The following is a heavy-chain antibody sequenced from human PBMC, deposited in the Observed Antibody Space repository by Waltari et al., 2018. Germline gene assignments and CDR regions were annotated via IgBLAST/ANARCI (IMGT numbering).Heavy chain of an antibody. D-gene: IGHD3-3*01. CDR1: GFTFSTYS. V-gene: IGHV3-21*01. CDR2: ISSSSTYI. Sequence: EVQLVESGGGLVKPGGSLRLSGAASGFTFSTYSMNWVRQATGKGLEWVSYISSSSTYIYYADSVKGRFTISRDNAKNSLYLQMNSLRADDTAVYYCAREWLLSGGYYFDYWGQGTLVTVSS. CDR3: AREWLLSGGYYFDY. J-gene: IGHJ4*02.